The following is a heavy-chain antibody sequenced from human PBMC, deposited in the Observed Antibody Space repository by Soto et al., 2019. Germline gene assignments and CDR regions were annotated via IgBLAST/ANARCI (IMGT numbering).Heavy chain of an antibody. Sequence: SGAASGFTFNTYAMTWGRQTPGKGLEWVSFITTRGARTYYADPVRGRFTISTDSSRNTLYLQMNSLRPDDTAVYFCARYRSDGSASFDSWGQGTRVTVSS. CDR2: ITTRGART. CDR1: GFTFNTYA. D-gene: IGHD3-9*01. CDR3: ARYRSDGSASFDS. J-gene: IGHJ4*02. V-gene: IGHV3-23*01.